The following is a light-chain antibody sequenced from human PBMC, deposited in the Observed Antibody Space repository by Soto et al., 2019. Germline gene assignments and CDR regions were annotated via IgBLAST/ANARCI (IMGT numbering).Light chain of an antibody. CDR2: DVS. Sequence: QSALTQPASVSGSPGQSITISCTGTSSDVGAYKYVSWYQQHSGKAPKLMIFDVSDRPSGVSNRFSGSKSGNTASLTISGLQAEDEADYYCSSYTRSRSVLFGGGTKLTVL. J-gene: IGLJ2*01. CDR1: SSDVGAYKY. V-gene: IGLV2-14*03. CDR3: SSYTRSRSVL.